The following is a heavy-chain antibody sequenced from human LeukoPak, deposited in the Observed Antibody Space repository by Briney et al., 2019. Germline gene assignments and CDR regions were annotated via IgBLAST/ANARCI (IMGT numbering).Heavy chain of an antibody. V-gene: IGHV1-3*01. D-gene: IGHD5-12*01. CDR1: GFPFTSYA. Sequence: GASVKVACKASGFPFTSYAIHWVRQAPGQRLEWMGWVNADNSNTKYSQEFQGRVTITRDTSASTAYMDLNSLRSDDTALYYCARDHLDIVPTIYSFWGQGTLVTVSS. CDR3: ARDHLDIVPTIYSF. CDR2: VNADNSNT. J-gene: IGHJ4*02.